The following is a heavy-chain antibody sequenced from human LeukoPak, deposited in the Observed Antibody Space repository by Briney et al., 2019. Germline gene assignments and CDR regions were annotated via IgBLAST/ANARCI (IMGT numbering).Heavy chain of an antibody. J-gene: IGHJ4*02. D-gene: IGHD6-19*01. CDR2: INAGNGNT. V-gene: IGHV1-3*01. CDR1: GYTFTSYA. Sequence: ASVKVSCKASGYTFTSYAMHWVRQAPGQRLEWMGWINAGNGNTKYSQKFQGRVTITRDTSASTAYMELSSLRSEDTAVYYCARDLVEVAGRPLGYWGQGSLVTVSS. CDR3: ARDLVEVAGRPLGY.